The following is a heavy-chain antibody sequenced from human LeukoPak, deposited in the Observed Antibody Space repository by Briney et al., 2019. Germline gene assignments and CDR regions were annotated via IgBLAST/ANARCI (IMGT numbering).Heavy chain of an antibody. CDR2: LHADGNEK. Sequence: GGSLRLSCAASGFSLSGYWMSWVRQAPGKGLEWVARLHADGNEKYFVDSVKGRFTVSRDSAKNSLSLQMNSLRVEDTAVYYCARGGYSFDYRGQGTLVTVSS. D-gene: IGHD5-12*01. J-gene: IGHJ4*02. V-gene: IGHV3-7*01. CDR3: ARGGYSFDY. CDR1: GFSLSGYW.